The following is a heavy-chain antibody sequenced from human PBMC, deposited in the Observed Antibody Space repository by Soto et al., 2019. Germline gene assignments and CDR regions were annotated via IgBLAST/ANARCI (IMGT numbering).Heavy chain of an antibody. Sequence: QVQLQESGPGLVKPSGTLSLTCAVSGGSISTSTWWSWVRQPPGKGLEWIGEVYQTGSTNYNPSLESRLTISVDKSKNQSSLKLTSVTAADTAVYYCARARATIAAAAIFDCWGQGTLVTVSS. CDR2: VYQTGST. J-gene: IGHJ4*02. CDR3: ARARATIAAAAIFDC. V-gene: IGHV4-4*02. D-gene: IGHD6-13*01. CDR1: GGSISTSTW.